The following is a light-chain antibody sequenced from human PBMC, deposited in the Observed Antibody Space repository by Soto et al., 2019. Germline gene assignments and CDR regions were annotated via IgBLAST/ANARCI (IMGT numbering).Light chain of an antibody. CDR1: SSDIGAYNY. V-gene: IGLV2-8*01. J-gene: IGLJ3*02. CDR2: EVN. CDR3: TSYGGRDNLM. Sequence: SALTQPPSASGSPGQSVTISCTGTSSDIGAYNYVSWFQQHPGEAPKLIISEVNKRPSGVPDRFSGSKSGNTASLTVSGLQAEDEADYYCTSYGGRDNLMFGGGTKLTVL.